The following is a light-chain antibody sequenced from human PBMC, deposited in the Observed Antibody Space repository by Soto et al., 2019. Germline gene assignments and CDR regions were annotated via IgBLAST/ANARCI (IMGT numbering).Light chain of an antibody. J-gene: IGKJ5*01. V-gene: IGKV1-17*03. CDR1: QGINNF. CDR3: QQYNSYSQFT. CDR2: GAS. Sequence: DIQMNQSPSATSASVGDRVTISCRASQGINNFLVWFQQKPERVPKRXISGASRLQPGVPSRFSGSGSGTELTLTISSLQTDDFANYYCQQYNSYSQFTFGQGTRLEIK.